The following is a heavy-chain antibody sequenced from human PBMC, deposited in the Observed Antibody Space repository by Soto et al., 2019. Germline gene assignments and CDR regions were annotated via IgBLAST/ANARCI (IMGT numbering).Heavy chain of an antibody. J-gene: IGHJ6*02. Sequence: GGSLRLSCAASEFTFSTYAMHWVRQAPGKGLEWVAIISYDGSKKYYGDSVKGRFMISRDNSKNTLYLQINSLRVEDSAVYYCTRGLPPAYAYYGMDVWGQGTTVTVSS. CDR2: ISYDGSKK. CDR3: TRGLPPAYAYYGMDV. CDR1: EFTFSTYA. D-gene: IGHD4-17*01. V-gene: IGHV3-30*03.